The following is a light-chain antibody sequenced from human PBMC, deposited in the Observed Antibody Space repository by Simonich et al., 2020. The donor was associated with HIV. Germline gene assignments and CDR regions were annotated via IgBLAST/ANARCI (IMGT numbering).Light chain of an antibody. J-gene: IGLJ2*01. CDR1: SSDVGSYNL. CDR2: VGT. CDR3: CSYAVTSRI. V-gene: IGLV2-23*01. Sequence: QSALTQPASVSGSPGQSITISCTGTSSDVGSYNLVSWYQQHPGKAPKLLIYVGTKRPSGVSNRFSGSKSGNTASLTISGLQAEDEADYYCCSYAVTSRIFGGGTKLTVL.